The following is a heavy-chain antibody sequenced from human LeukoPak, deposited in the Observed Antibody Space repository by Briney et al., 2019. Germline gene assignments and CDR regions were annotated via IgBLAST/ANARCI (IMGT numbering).Heavy chain of an antibody. D-gene: IGHD6-13*01. CDR1: GCTFNNYA. J-gene: IGHJ4*02. V-gene: IGHV7-4-1*02. CDR3: ATSPGIAAPSGYYFDH. CDR2: INTNTGNP. Sequence: GASVKVSCKASGCTFNNYAMNWVRQAPGQGPEWMGWINTNTGNPTYAQGFTGRFVFSVDTSVSTAYLQISSLKAEDTAVYYCATSPGIAAPSGYYFDHWGQGTLVTVSS.